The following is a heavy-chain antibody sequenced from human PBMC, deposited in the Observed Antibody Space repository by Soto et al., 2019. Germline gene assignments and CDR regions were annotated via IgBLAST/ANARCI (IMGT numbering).Heavy chain of an antibody. V-gene: IGHV3-73*01. CDR2: IRSKANNYAT. D-gene: IGHD3-10*01. CDR1: GFTFSGSA. Sequence: GESLKISCAASGFTFSGSATHWVRQAPGKGLEWVGRIRSKANNYATAYAASVKGRFTISRDDSKNTAYLQMNSLKTEDTAVYYCASLEVGEVIECGMDVWGQGTTVTVSS. J-gene: IGHJ6*02. CDR3: ASLEVGEVIECGMDV.